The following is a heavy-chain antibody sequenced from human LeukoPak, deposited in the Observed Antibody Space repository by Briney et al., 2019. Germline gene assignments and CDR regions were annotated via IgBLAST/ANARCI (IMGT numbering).Heavy chain of an antibody. Sequence: ASVKVSCKASGYTLTSYEINWVRQATGQGLEWMGWMNPDSGNTGYAQKFQGSVTMTRDTSRNTAYMELNSLRSEDTAVYYCAGGCTSCYKPAFDIWGQGTMVTVSS. J-gene: IGHJ3*02. CDR3: AGGCTSCYKPAFDI. CDR2: MNPDSGNT. D-gene: IGHD2-2*02. V-gene: IGHV1-8*01. CDR1: GYTLTSYE.